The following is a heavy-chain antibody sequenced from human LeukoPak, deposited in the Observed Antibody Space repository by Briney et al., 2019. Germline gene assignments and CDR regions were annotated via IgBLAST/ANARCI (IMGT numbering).Heavy chain of an antibody. V-gene: IGHV4-38-2*02. Sequence: SETLSLTCTVSGYSISSGYYWGWIRQPPGKGLEWIGSISHGGSTYYNPTIKSRLTFSVDTSKNQFSPKLTSVTAADTAVYYCARGENPLNINIAIIDYWGQGTLVTVSS. J-gene: IGHJ4*02. CDR3: ARGENPLNINIAIIDY. D-gene: IGHD6-13*01. CDR1: GYSISSGYY. CDR2: ISHGGST.